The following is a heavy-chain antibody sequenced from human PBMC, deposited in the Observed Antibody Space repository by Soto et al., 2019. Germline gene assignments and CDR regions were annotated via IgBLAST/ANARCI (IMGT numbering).Heavy chain of an antibody. J-gene: IGHJ4*02. CDR1: GGSFSGYY. CDR2: INHSGST. V-gene: IGHV4-34*01. CDR3: ARAKHTGTSSPGLIDY. Sequence: PSETLSLTCAVYGGSFSGYYWSWIRQPPGKGLEWIGEINHSGSTNYNPSLKSRVTISVDTSKNQFSLKLSSVTAADTAVYYCARAKHTGTSSPGLIDYWGQGTLVTVSS. D-gene: IGHD1-7*01.